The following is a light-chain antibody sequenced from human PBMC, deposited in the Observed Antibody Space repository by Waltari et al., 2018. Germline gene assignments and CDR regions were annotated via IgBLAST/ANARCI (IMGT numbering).Light chain of an antibody. CDR2: AAS. CDR3: QQYNNWYT. V-gene: IGKV1-9*01. CDR1: QGISSY. J-gene: IGKJ2*01. Sequence: IQLTQSPSSLSASVGDRVTITCRASQGISSYLAWYQQKPGKAPKLLIYAASTLQSGVPSRFSGSGSGTDFTLTISSLQPEDFATYYCQQYNNWYTFGQGTKLEIK.